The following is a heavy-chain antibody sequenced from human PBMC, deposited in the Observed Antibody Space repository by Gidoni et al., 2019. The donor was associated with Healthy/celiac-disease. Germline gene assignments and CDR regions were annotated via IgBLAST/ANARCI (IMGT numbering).Heavy chain of an antibody. CDR3: AKEQVVRGVIITCHY. Sequence: EVQLLESGGGLVQPGGSLRLSCAASGFTFSSYAMRWVRQAPGQGLEWVSAISCSGGSTYYADSVKGRFTISRDNSKNTLYLQMNSLRAEDTAVYYCAKEQVVRGVIITCHYWGQGTLVTVSS. D-gene: IGHD3-10*01. CDR2: ISCSGGST. CDR1: GFTFSSYA. V-gene: IGHV3-23*01. J-gene: IGHJ4*02.